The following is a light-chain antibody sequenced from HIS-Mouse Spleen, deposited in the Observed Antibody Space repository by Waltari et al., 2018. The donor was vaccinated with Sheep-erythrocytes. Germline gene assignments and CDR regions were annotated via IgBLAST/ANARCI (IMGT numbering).Light chain of an antibody. CDR1: QSVSSY. CDR2: DAP. CDR3: QQRSNWPPIT. Sequence: IVLTQSPATLSLSPGERATLSCRASQSVSSYLAWYQQKPGQAPRLLIYDAPNRATGIPARFSSSGSGTAFTLTISSLEPEDFAVYYCQQRSNWPPITFGQGTRLEIK. J-gene: IGKJ5*01. V-gene: IGKV3-11*01.